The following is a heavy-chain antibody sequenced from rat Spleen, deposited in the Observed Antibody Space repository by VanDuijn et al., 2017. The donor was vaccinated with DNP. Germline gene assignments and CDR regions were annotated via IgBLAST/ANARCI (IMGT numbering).Heavy chain of an antibody. CDR1: GYSITTNY. Sequence: EVQLQESGPGLVKPSQSLSLTCSVTGYSITTNYWGWIRMFPGNKMEWIGHISYSGITTYNPSLKSRISISRDTSKNQFFLHLHSVTTEDTATFYCARWRIGPHYFDYWGQGVMVTVSS. CDR2: ISYSGIT. D-gene: IGHD1-11*01. V-gene: IGHV3-1*01. J-gene: IGHJ2*01. CDR3: ARWRIGPHYFDY.